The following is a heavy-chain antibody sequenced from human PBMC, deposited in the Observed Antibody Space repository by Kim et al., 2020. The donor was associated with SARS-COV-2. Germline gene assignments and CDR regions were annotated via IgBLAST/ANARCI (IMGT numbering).Heavy chain of an antibody. D-gene: IGHD6-13*01. CDR1: FFSISSYY. Sequence: LSLPFPFSFFSISSYYWSWIRQPPGKGLEWIGYIYYSGSTNYNPSLKSRVTISVDTSKNQFSLKLSSVTAADTAVYYCARHSVSGGSSWYKLVYYYYDGMDVWGQGTTVTVSS. V-gene: IGHV4-59*08. CDR2: IYYSGST. J-gene: IGHJ6*02. CDR3: ARHSVSGGSSWYKLVYYYYDGMDV.